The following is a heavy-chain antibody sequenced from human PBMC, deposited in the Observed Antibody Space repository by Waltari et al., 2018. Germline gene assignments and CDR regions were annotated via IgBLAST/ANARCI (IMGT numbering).Heavy chain of an antibody. CDR2: IIPNFGTA. D-gene: IGHD2-15*01. J-gene: IGHJ5*02. CDR3: ARDHYCSGGSCYRGWFDP. CDR1: GGTFSSYA. Sequence: QVQLVQSGAEVKKPGSSVKVSCKASGGTFSSYAISWVRQAPGQGLEWMGRIIPNFGTANYAQKFQGRVTITADKSTSTAYMELSSLRSEDTAVYYCARDHYCSGGSCYRGWFDPWGQGTLVTVSS. V-gene: IGHV1-69*13.